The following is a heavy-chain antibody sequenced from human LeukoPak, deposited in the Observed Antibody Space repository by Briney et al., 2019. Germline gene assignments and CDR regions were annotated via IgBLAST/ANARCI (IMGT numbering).Heavy chain of an antibody. CDR2: INHSGST. D-gene: IGHD6-13*01. CDR3: VYSSSWYTARVEH. CDR1: GGSLNGYY. V-gene: IGHV4-34*01. J-gene: IGHJ1*01. Sequence: PSETLSLTCALYGGSLNGYYWSWIRQSPGKGLKWIGEINHSGSTNYNPSLKSRVTISVDTSKNQFSLKLSSVTAADTAVYYCVYSSSWYTARVEHWGQGTLVTVPS.